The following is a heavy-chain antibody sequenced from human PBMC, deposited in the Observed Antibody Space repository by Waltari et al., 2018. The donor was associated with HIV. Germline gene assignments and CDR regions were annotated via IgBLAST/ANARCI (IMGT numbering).Heavy chain of an antibody. CDR1: GGSITSGTYY. Sequence: QVQLQESGPGLVKPSQTLSLTCTVSGGSITSGTYYWTWIRQPAGKGLEWVGRGYISGSTNYTPSLRSRVTISVDTSKNQFSLKRTSVTAADTAVYYCARGLDILTAHYHWYLDLWGRGTLVTVSS. V-gene: IGHV4-61*02. D-gene: IGHD3-9*01. J-gene: IGHJ2*01. CDR3: ARGLDILTAHYHWYLDL. CDR2: GYISGST.